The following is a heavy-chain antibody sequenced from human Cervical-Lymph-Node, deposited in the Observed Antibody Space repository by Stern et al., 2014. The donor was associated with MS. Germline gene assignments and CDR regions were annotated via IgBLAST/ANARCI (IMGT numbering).Heavy chain of an antibody. CDR1: GFTFDDYA. D-gene: IGHD5-24*01. J-gene: IGHJ4*02. V-gene: IGHV3-9*01. CDR3: AKGHVEMATIPFDY. CDR2: ISWNSGSI. Sequence: EVQLVESGGGLVQPGRSLRLSCAASGFTFDDYAMHWVRQAPGKGLEWVSGISWNSGSIGYADSVKGRFTISRDNAKNSLYLQMNSLRAEDTALYYCAKGHVEMATIPFDYWGQGTLVTVSS.